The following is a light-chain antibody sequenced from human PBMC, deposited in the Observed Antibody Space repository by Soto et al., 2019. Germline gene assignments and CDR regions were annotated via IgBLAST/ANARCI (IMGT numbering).Light chain of an antibody. CDR3: QQYNSYL. J-gene: IGKJ4*01. Sequence: DIQMTQSPSTLSASVGDRVTITCRASQSIINWLAWYQQKPGKAPKLLIYDASSLESGVPSRFSGSGSGTEFTLTISSLQPDDFATYYCQQYNSYLFGGGTKVDI. CDR1: QSIINW. V-gene: IGKV1-5*01. CDR2: DAS.